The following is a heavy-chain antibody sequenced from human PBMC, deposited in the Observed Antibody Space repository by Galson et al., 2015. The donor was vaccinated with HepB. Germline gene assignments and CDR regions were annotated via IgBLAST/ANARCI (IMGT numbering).Heavy chain of an antibody. J-gene: IGHJ4*02. V-gene: IGHV3-11*06. D-gene: IGHD4-17*01. CDR2: ISSSAVYT. CDR1: GFTFSDYY. Sequence: SLRLSCAASGFTFSDYYMSWIRQAPGQGLEWISYISSSAVYTNYAYPVKGRFTISRDNARKSLFLQINSLRAEDTAVYYCTRVADADYGDHSYFDYWGQGTLVTVSS. CDR3: TRVADADYGDHSYFDY.